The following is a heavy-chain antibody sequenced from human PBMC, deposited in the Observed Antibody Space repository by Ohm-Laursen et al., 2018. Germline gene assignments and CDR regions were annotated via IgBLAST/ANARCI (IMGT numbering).Heavy chain of an antibody. CDR1: GFTFSNYW. J-gene: IGHJ3*02. CDR3: ARPDI. V-gene: IGHV3-7*01. Sequence: SLRLSCAASGFTFSNYWMSWVRQAPGKGLEWVANIKQDGNAKYYVDSVKGRFTISRDNANNSLYLQMNSLRAEDTAVYYCARPDIWGQGTMVTVSS. CDR2: IKQDGNAK.